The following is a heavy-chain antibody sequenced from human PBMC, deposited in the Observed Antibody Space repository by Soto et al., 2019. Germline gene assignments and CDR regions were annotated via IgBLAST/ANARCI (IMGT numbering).Heavy chain of an antibody. V-gene: IGHV4-34*02. D-gene: IGHD3-10*01. CDR3: ARGLILWFGDLSRRGGYYYYMDV. CDR1: GGSFSGYQ. CDR2: INDSGDI. J-gene: IGHJ6*03. Sequence: QVQLQQWGAGLLKPSETLSLTCAVYGGSFSGYQWSWIRQTPGKGLEWIGGINDSGDINYNPSLKSRVTILVDAAKKQISLKLSSVNAADTAVYFCARGLILWFGDLSRRGGYYYYMDVWGKGHTVTVSS.